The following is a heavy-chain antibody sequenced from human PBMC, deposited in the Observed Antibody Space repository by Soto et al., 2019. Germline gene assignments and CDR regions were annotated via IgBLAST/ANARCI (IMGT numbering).Heavy chain of an antibody. D-gene: IGHD6-19*01. J-gene: IGHJ6*02. CDR2: IRSKAYGGTT. CDR3: TRDGVLAVAGTGYYYYGMDV. CDR1: GFTFGDYA. V-gene: IGHV3-49*03. Sequence: EVQLVESGGGLVQPGRSLRLSCTASGFTFGDYAMSWFRQAPGKGLEWVGFIRSKAYGGTTEYAASVKGRFTISRDNSKSIAYLQMNSLKTDDTAVYYCTRDGVLAVAGTGYYYYGMDVWGQGTTVTVSS.